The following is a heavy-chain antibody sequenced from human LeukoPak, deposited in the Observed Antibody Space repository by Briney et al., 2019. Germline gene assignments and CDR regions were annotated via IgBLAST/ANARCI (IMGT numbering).Heavy chain of an antibody. CDR2: IYYSGST. CDR1: GGSISSSSYY. Sequence: PSETLSLTCTVSGGSISSSSYYWGWIRQPPGKGLEWIGSIYYSGSTYYNPSLKSRVTISVDTSKNQFSLKLSSVTAADTAVYYCARQFRGDGFYYFDYWGQGTLVTVSS. CDR3: ARQFRGDGFYYFDY. J-gene: IGHJ4*02. V-gene: IGHV4-39*01. D-gene: IGHD5-24*01.